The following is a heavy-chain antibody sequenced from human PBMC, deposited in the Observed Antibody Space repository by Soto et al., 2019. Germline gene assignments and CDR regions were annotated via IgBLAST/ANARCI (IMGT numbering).Heavy chain of an antibody. Sequence: DVQLAESGGGLVQPGGSLRLSCAASAFTFTNYEMNWVRQAPGKGLEWVSYISSSGATIYYADSVRGRFTISRDNAKNSLYLQMNSLTAEDTAVYYCARSQMTRGFDIWGQATMVIVSS. CDR2: ISSSGATI. CDR3: ARSQMTRGFDI. CDR1: AFTFTNYE. J-gene: IGHJ3*02. V-gene: IGHV3-48*03.